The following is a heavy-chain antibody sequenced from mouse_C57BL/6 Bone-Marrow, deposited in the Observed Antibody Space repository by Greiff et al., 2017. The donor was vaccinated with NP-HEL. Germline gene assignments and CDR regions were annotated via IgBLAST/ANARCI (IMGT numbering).Heavy chain of an antibody. J-gene: IGHJ2*01. Sequence: VQLQQSGTVLARPGASVKMSCKTSGYTFTSYWMHWVKQRPGQGLEWIGAIYPGNSDTSYNQQFKGKAKLTAVTSASTAYMELSSLTNEDSAVYYCTTSRWLLRDYWGQGTTRTVSS. D-gene: IGHD2-3*01. CDR2: IYPGNSDT. CDR1: GYTFTSYW. V-gene: IGHV1-5*01. CDR3: TTSRWLLRDY.